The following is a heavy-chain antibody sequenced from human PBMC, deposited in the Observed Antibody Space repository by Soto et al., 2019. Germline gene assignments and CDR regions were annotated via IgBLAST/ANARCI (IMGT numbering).Heavy chain of an antibody. CDR2: ISYDGSNK. CDR1: GFTFSSYG. D-gene: IGHD2-2*01. CDR3: AKPAVGCSSTSCYGISGYSGYDWFDY. J-gene: IGHJ4*02. Sequence: GGSLRLSCAASGFTFSSYGMHWVRQAPGKGLEWVAVISYDGSNKYYADSVKGRFTISRDNSKNTLYLQMNSLRAEDTAVYYCAKPAVGCSSTSCYGISGYSGYDWFDYWGQGTLVTVSS. V-gene: IGHV3-30*18.